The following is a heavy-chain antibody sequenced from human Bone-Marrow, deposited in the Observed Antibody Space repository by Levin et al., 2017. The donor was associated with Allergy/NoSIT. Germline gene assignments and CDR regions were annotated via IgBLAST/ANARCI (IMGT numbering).Heavy chain of an antibody. CDR3: ARRGAGEPDY. CDR1: GGSFSRYY. J-gene: IGHJ4*02. CDR2: IKHGGSS. D-gene: IGHD1-14*01. V-gene: IGHV4-34*01. Sequence: SETLSLTCAVYGGSFSRYYWSWIRQPPGKGLEWIGEIKHGGSSNYHPSLRSRVTISVDTSKNQFSLRLSSVTAADTAVYYCARRGAGEPDYWGQGTLVTVSS.